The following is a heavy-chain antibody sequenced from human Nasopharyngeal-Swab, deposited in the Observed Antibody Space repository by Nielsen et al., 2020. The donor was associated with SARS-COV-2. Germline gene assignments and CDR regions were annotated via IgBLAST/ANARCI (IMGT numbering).Heavy chain of an antibody. Sequence: SCAVYGGSFSGYSWSWIRQPPGKGLEWIGEINHSGSTNYNPSLKSRVTISVDTSKNQFSLKLSSVSVADTAVYYCARARRPSSMVRHRLNWFDPWGQGTLVTVSS. J-gene: IGHJ5*02. CDR3: ARARRPSSMVRHRLNWFDP. CDR2: INHSGST. D-gene: IGHD3-10*01. V-gene: IGHV4-34*01. CDR1: GGSFSGYS.